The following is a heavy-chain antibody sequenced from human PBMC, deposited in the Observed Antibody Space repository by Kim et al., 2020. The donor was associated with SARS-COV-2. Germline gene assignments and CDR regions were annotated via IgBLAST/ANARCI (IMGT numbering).Heavy chain of an antibody. J-gene: IGHJ5*02. CDR3: ARPIPHRIAAGRPNNWFDP. CDR1: GFTFSSYA. CDR2: ISYDGSNK. Sequence: GGSLRLSCAASGFTFSSYAMHWVRQAPGKGLEWVAVISYDGSNKYYADSVKGRFTISRDNSKNTLYLQMNSLRAEDTAVYYCARPIPHRIAAGRPNNWFDPWGQGTLVTVSS. D-gene: IGHD6-13*01. V-gene: IGHV3-30*04.